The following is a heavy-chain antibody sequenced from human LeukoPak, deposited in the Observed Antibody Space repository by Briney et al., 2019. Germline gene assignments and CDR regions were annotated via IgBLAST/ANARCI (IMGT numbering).Heavy chain of an antibody. J-gene: IGHJ4*02. CDR3: ARGRGSWYYNYYYFDY. V-gene: IGHV4-39*07. D-gene: IGHD6-13*01. CDR1: GGPISSSSYY. Sequence: SETLSLTCTVSGGPISSSSYYWGWIRQPPGKGLEWIGSIYYSGSTYYNPSLKSRVTISVDTSKNQFSLKLSSVTAADTAVYYCARGRGSWYYNYYYFDYWGQGTLVTVSS. CDR2: IYYSGST.